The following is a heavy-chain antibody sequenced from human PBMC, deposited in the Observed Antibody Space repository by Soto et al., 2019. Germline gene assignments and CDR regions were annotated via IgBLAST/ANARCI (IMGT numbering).Heavy chain of an antibody. D-gene: IGHD3-22*01. Sequence: SVKVSCKASGGTFSSYAISWVRQAPGQGLEWMGGIIPIFGTANYAQKFQGRVTITADESTSTAYMELSSLRSEDTAVYYCARDQPDYYDSSGYYPPLYWGQGTLVTVSS. V-gene: IGHV1-69*13. CDR1: GGTFSSYA. J-gene: IGHJ4*02. CDR3: ARDQPDYYDSSGYYPPLY. CDR2: IIPIFGTA.